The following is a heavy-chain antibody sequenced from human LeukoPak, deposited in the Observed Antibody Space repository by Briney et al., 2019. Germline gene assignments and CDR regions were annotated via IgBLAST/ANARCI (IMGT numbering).Heavy chain of an antibody. CDR1: GFSFSNYY. V-gene: IGHV3-7*01. J-gene: IGHJ4*02. CDR2: INKNGSEK. Sequence: GGSLRLSCAVSGFSFSNYYMSWVRQAPGKGLEWVANINKNGSEKNYVDSVKGRFTISRDNAKNSLYLQMNSLRVEDTAVNYCGRVDEXSGYRPTEDWGQGTLVTVST. CDR3: GRVDEXSGYRPTED. D-gene: IGHD3-22*01.